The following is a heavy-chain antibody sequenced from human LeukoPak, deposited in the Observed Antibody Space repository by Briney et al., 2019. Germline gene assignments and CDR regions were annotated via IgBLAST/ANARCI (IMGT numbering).Heavy chain of an antibody. D-gene: IGHD4-11*01. J-gene: IGHJ4*02. CDR2: INHSGST. V-gene: IGHV4-34*01. CDR3: ATYSNYDFDY. CDR1: GGSFSGYY. Sequence: SETLSLTCAVYGGSFSGYYWSWIRQPPGEGLEWIGEINHSGSTNYNPSLKSRVTISVDTSKNQFSLKLSSVTAADTAVYYCATYSNYDFDYWGQGTLVTVSS.